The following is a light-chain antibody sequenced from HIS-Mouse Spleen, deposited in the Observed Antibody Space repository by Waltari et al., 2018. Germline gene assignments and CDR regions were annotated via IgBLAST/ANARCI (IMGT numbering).Light chain of an antibody. Sequence: SYVLTQPPSVSVAPGQTARITCGGNNIGSKSVHWYQQKPGQAPVLVVYAASDRPSGCPERFSGSNSGNTATLTISRVEAGDEADYYCQVWDSSSDHPVFGGGTKLTVL. J-gene: IGLJ3*02. V-gene: IGLV3-21*02. CDR3: QVWDSSSDHPV. CDR1: NIGSKS. CDR2: AAS.